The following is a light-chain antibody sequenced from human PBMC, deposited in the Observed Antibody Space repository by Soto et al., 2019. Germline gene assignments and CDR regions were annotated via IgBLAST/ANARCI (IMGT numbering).Light chain of an antibody. CDR2: SDD. CDR3: AAWDDSVNAPV. Sequence: QSVLTQPPSASGTPGQRVTISCSGRTSNIGSNSVNWYQHLPGTAPKLLIYSDDRRPSGVPARFSGSRSGTSAALAISGLQSEDEAEYHCAAWDDSVNAPVFGGGTKLTVL. J-gene: IGLJ3*02. V-gene: IGLV1-44*01. CDR1: TSNIGSNS.